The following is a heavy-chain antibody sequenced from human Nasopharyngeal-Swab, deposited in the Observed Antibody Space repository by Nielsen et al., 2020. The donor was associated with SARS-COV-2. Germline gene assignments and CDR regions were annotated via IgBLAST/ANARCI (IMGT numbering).Heavy chain of an antibody. Sequence: GESLKISCAASGFTLSSYAMHWVRQAPGKGLEWVAVISYDGGYKHYADSVKGRFTISRDNSKNTLYLQMNSLRAEDTAVYYCAKRPGPYDFWSGYSFDYWGQGTLVTVSS. CDR2: ISYDGGYK. CDR1: GFTLSSYA. D-gene: IGHD3-3*01. J-gene: IGHJ4*02. CDR3: AKRPGPYDFWSGYSFDY. V-gene: IGHV3-30-3*02.